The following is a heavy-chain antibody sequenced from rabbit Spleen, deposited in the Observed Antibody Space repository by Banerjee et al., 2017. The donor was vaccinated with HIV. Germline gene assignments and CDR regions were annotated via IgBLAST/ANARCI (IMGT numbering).Heavy chain of an antibody. V-gene: IGHV1S40*01. D-gene: IGHD1-1*01. CDR1: GIDFSSAYF. CDR2: IDVGSSGST. Sequence: QSLEESGGDLVKPGASLTLTCTASGIDFSSAYFMCWVRQAPGKGLEWIACIDVGSSGSTYYASWAKGRFTISKASSTTVTLQMTSLTAADTATYFCARDSATSFSTYGMDLWGPGTLVTVS. J-gene: IGHJ6*01. CDR3: ARDSATSFSTYGMDL.